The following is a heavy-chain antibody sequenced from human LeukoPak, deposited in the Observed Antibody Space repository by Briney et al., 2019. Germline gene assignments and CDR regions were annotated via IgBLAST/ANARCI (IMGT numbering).Heavy chain of an antibody. Sequence: ASVKVSCKASGYTFTSYDINWVRQATGQALEWMGWMSPNSGNTGYAEKFQGRVTMTRNTSISTAYMELSSLRSEDTAVYYCARRRGYSSYFDYWAREPWSPSPQ. CDR3: ARRRGYSSYFDY. CDR2: MSPNSGNT. V-gene: IGHV1-8*01. CDR1: GYTFTSYD. J-gene: IGHJ4*02. D-gene: IGHD5-18*01.